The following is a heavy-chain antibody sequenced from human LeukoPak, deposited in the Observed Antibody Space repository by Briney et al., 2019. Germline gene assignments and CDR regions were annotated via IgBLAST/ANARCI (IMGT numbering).Heavy chain of an antibody. V-gene: IGHV3-7*01. J-gene: IGHJ4*02. CDR3: ARLGGSYYTY. D-gene: IGHD1-26*01. CDR2: IKQDGGEK. CDR1: GFAFRGYW. Sequence: GGSLRLSCVASGFAFRGYWMSSVCQAPGEGLEWVANIKQDGGEKYYVDSVKGRFTISRDNAKNSLFLQMNSLRVEDTAVYYCARLGGSYYTYWGQGTLVTVSS.